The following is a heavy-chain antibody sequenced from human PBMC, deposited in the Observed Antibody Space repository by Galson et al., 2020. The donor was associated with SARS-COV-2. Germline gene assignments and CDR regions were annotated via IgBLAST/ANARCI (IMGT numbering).Heavy chain of an antibody. CDR2: IYDSGTT. D-gene: IGHD6-19*01. Sequence: SETLSLTCTVSGGSIHSYCWSWVRQPPGKGLEWIAYIYDSGTTNYNPSLKSRVTISIDTSKNQFSLRLTSVTAADTAVYYCARHPYPANIAVDGLHYYYYMDVWGKGTTVAVSS. J-gene: IGHJ6*03. V-gene: IGHV4-59*08. CDR1: GGSIHSYC. CDR3: ARHPYPANIAVDGLHYYYYMDV.